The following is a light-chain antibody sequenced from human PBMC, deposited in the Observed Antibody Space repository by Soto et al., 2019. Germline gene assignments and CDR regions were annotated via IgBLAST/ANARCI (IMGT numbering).Light chain of an antibody. CDR3: NSYSGSNNFVV. V-gene: IGLV2-8*01. J-gene: IGLJ1*01. Sequence: QSALTQPASVSGSPGQSITISCTGTSSDVGGYDYVSWYQQHPGKAPELIIYEVNNRPSGVPDRFSGSKSGNTASLTVPGLQAEDEADYCCNSYSGSNNFVVFGTGTKVTVL. CDR2: EVN. CDR1: SSDVGGYDY.